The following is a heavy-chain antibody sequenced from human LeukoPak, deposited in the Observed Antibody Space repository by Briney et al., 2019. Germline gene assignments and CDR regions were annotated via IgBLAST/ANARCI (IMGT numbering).Heavy chain of an antibody. Sequence: SETLSLTCTVSGNSISSGDNYWSWIRQPAGKGLEWIGRIYTSGSTNYNPSLKSRVTISGDTSKNQYSLKLRSVTAADTAVYYCASLRKRGGAFDNWGQGTAVTVSS. CDR2: IYTSGST. J-gene: IGHJ3*02. V-gene: IGHV4-61*02. CDR3: ASLRKRGGAFDN. CDR1: GNSISSGDNY.